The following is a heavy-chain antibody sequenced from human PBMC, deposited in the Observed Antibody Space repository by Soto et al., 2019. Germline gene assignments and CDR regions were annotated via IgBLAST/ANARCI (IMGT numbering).Heavy chain of an antibody. Sequence: SETLSLTCTVSGGSISSGGYYWSWIRQHPGKGLEWIGYIYYIGSTNYNPSLKSRVTISVDTSKNQFSLKLSSVTAADTAVYYCARGRSLNPRLYYDSSGYPGPFDYWGQGTLVTVSS. CDR1: GGSISSGGYY. CDR3: ARGRSLNPRLYYDSSGYPGPFDY. D-gene: IGHD3-22*01. V-gene: IGHV4-61*08. CDR2: IYYIGST. J-gene: IGHJ4*02.